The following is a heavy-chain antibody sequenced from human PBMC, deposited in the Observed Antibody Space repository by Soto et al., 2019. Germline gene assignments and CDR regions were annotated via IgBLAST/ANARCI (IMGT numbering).Heavy chain of an antibody. CDR1: GGSISSGGYS. CDR2: IYYSGST. V-gene: IGHV4-61*08. CDR3: ARRYDY. Sequence: SETLSLTCAVSGGSISSGGYSWSWIRQPPGKGLEWIGYIYYSGSTNYNPSLKSRVTISVDTSKNQFSLKLSSVTAADTAVYYCARRYDYWGQGTLVTVSS. J-gene: IGHJ4*02.